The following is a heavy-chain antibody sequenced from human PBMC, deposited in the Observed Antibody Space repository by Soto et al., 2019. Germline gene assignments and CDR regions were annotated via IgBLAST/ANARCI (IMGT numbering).Heavy chain of an antibody. J-gene: IGHJ4*02. CDR2: INPSGDST. D-gene: IGHD2-8*02. CDR3: ARLLGVHNSVPCWTGDFDY. CDR1: GYTFTRQY. Sequence: ASVKVSCKTSGYTFTRQYIHWVRQAPGQGLEWMGIINPSGDSTNYAQKFQGRIVMTSDASTSTVYVELSSLRSEDTATYYCARLLGVHNSVPCWTGDFDYWGGGTPVTV. V-gene: IGHV1-46*01.